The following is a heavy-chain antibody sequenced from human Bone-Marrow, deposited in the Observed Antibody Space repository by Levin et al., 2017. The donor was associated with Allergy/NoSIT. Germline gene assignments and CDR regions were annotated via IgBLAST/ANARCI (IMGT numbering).Heavy chain of an antibody. V-gene: IGHV4-34*01. CDR2: INHSGST. CDR1: GGSFSGYY. Sequence: SETLSLTCAVYGGSFSGYYWSWIRQPPGKGLEWIGEINHSGSTNYNPSLKSRVTISVDTSKNQFSLKLSCVTAADTAVYYCARPEGGYDAFDIWGQGTMVTVSS. J-gene: IGHJ3*02. CDR3: ARPEGGYDAFDI. D-gene: IGHD1-14*01.